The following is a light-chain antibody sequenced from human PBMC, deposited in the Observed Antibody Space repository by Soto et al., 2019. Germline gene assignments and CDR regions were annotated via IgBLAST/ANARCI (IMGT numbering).Light chain of an antibody. J-gene: IGKJ1*01. CDR2: KAS. CDR1: QSISVW. Sequence: EIQVTQSPSTLSASVGDRVTITFRASQSISVWLAWYQQKAGKAPNLLIYKASRLESGVPSRFSGSGSETEFTLTISGLQPGDSATYYCQQYNSYPRTFGQGTNVDIK. V-gene: IGKV1-5*03. CDR3: QQYNSYPRT.